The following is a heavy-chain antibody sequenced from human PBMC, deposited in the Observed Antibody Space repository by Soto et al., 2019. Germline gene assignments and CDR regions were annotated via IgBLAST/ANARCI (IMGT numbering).Heavy chain of an antibody. CDR3: ARDQGTPGVRSPRYFHY. V-gene: IGHV4-31*03. J-gene: IGHJ4*03. Sequence: PSETLSLTCPVSGGSLNTGAYYWAWIRKPPGKGLEWIAYVFDNGYTYSTPSLKTRVSISVDTSKKKFSLDLTSVNAAETAVYYFARDQGTPGVRSPRYFHYWGHGTLVTVCS. D-gene: IGHD1-7*01. CDR1: GGSLNTGAYY. CDR2: VFDNGYT.